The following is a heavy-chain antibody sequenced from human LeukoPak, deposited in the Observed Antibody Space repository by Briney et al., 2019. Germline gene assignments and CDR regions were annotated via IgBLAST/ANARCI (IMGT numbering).Heavy chain of an antibody. Sequence: ASVSVSCKASGYTFTNYGISWVRQAHGQGLEWMGWISAYNGNTNYAQKLQGRVTMTTDTSTSTGYMELRSLRSDDTAVYYCARGRDGYNPTADYWGQGTLVTVSS. CDR1: GYTFTNYG. CDR2: ISAYNGNT. J-gene: IGHJ4*02. V-gene: IGHV1-18*01. CDR3: ARGRDGYNPTADY. D-gene: IGHD5-24*01.